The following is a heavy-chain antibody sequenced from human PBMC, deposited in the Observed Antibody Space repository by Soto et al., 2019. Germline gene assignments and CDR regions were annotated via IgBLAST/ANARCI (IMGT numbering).Heavy chain of an antibody. V-gene: IGHV3-53*01. D-gene: IGHD3-10*01. J-gene: IGHJ6*02. CDR2: IYSGGTT. CDR1: GFTVSSNH. Sequence: HPGGSLRLSCAVSGFTVSSNHMSWVRQAPGKGLQWVSVIYSGGTTYYADSVKGRFTISRDNSKNTLYLQMNSLRVEDTAVYYCARDYYYGSGIYGMDVWGQGTTVTVSS. CDR3: ARDYYYGSGIYGMDV.